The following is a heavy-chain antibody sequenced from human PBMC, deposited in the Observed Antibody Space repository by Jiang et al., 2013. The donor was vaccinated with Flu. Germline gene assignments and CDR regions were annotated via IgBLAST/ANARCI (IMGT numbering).Heavy chain of an antibody. Sequence: GAEVKKPGASVKVSCKASGYTFTGYYMHWVRQSPGQGLQWMGWISTKNGDTDYAQAFQGRVTMTRDTSISTVYMELASLRSDDTAIYYCARDLYRSYDFWGQG. V-gene: IGHV1-2*02. CDR2: ISTKNGDT. D-gene: IGHD3-10*01. CDR1: GYTFTGYY. J-gene: IGHJ4*02. CDR3: ARDLYRSYDF.